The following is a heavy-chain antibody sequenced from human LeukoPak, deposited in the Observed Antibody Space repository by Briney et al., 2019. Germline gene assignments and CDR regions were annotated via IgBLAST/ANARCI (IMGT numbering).Heavy chain of an antibody. CDR3: ARGLLWFGESEDC. D-gene: IGHD3-10*01. CDR2: IKQDGSVK. Sequence: GGSLRLSCAASGFTFSSYWMSWVRQAPGKGLEWVANIKQDGSVKYYVDSVKGRFTISRDNAKNSLYLQMNSLRAEDTAVYYCARGLLWFGESEDCWGQGTLVTVSS. J-gene: IGHJ4*02. CDR1: GFTFSSYW. V-gene: IGHV3-7*01.